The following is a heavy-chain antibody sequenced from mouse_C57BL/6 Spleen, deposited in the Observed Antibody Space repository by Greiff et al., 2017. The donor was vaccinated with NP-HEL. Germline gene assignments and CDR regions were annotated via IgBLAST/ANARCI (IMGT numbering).Heavy chain of an antibody. CDR3: ARRGAQATSYAMDY. CDR2: IYPGSGNT. D-gene: IGHD3-2*02. J-gene: IGHJ4*01. V-gene: IGHV1-76*01. Sequence: VKLMESGAELVRPGASVKLSCKASGYTFTDYYINWVKQRPGQGLEWIARIYPGSGNTYYNEKFKGKATLTAEKSSSTAYMQLSSLTSEDSAVYFCARRGAQATSYAMDYWGQGTSVTVSS. CDR1: GYTFTDYY.